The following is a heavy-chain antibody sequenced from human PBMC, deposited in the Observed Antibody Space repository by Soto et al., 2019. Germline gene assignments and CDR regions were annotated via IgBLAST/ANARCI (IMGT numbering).Heavy chain of an antibody. J-gene: IGHJ6*02. CDR2: IYHNGNT. D-gene: IGHD3-22*01. CDR3: ARLGGYLTSYYYYGMDV. CDR1: GGSIRSSHTSTY. V-gene: IGHV4-61*01. Sequence: SETLSLTCSVSGGSIRSSHTSTYWTWIRQPPGKGLEWIAYIYHNGNTAYNPSLKSRITISVDSSKNQFSLKMNSVTAADTAVYYCARLGGYLTSYYYYGMDVWGQGTTVTVSS.